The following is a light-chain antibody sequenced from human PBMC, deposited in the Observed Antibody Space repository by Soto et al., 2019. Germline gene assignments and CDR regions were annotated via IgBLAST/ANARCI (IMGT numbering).Light chain of an antibody. CDR2: VAS. Sequence: EIVLTQSPGTLSLSPGERATLSCRASQSIGGNYLAWYQQKPGQAPRLLIYVASIRATGIPDRFSGSGSGTDFTLTISRLEPEDFAVYCCQHFGTSRTFGQGTKVEI. CDR1: QSIGGNY. V-gene: IGKV3-20*01. CDR3: QHFGTSRT. J-gene: IGKJ1*01.